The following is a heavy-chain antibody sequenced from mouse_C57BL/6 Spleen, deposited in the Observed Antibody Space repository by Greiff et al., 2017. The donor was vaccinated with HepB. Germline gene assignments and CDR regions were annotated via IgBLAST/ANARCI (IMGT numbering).Heavy chain of an antibody. D-gene: IGHD2-5*01. J-gene: IGHJ2*01. CDR3: ARRDSNSYYFDY. CDR2: IDPEDGET. V-gene: IGHV14-2*01. CDR1: GFNIKDYY. Sequence: DVHLVESGAELVKPGASVKLSCTASGFNIKDYYMHWVKQRTEQGLEWIGRIDPEDGETKYAPKFQGKATITADTSSNTAYLQLSSLTSEDTAVYYCARRDSNSYYFDYWGQGTTLTVSS.